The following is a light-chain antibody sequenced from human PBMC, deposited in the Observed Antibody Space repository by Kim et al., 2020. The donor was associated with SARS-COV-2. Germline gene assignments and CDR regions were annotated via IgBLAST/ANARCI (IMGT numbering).Light chain of an antibody. CDR3: QQYGSSPWT. Sequence: APGERATRSCRASQSVASSYLAWYQQRTGQAPRLLIYGASRRATDLPDRFSGSESGTDFTLTISRLEPEDFAVYYCQQYGSSPWTFGQGTKVDIK. CDR1: QSVASSY. J-gene: IGKJ1*01. V-gene: IGKV3-20*01. CDR2: GAS.